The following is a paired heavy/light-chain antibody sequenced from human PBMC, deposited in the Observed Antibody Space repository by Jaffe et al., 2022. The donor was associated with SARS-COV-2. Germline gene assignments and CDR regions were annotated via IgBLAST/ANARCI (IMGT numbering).Light chain of an antibody. J-gene: IGKJ4*01. CDR1: QSVSSNY. V-gene: IGKV3-20*01. CDR2: GAS. CDR3: QQYASSPLN. Sequence: DIVLTQSPGTLSLSPGERATLSCRASQSVSSNYLAWYQQKPGQTPRLLIYGASSRATGIPDRFSGSGSGTDFTLTISRLEPEDFAVYYCQQYASSPLNFGGGTKVEIK.
Heavy chain of an antibody. J-gene: IGHJ5*02. D-gene: IGHD2-8*01. CDR1: GYTFKNYA. CDR3: ARSTTSGASDP. V-gene: IGHV7-4-1*02. Sequence: QVQLVQSGSELKEPGASVMVSCKASGYTFKNYAINWVRQAPGQGLEWMGWINTNTGNPTYVQGFTGRFVFSLDTSVSTTYLQISSLKAEDTAVYYCARSTTSGASDPWGQGTLVTVSS. CDR2: INTNTGNP.